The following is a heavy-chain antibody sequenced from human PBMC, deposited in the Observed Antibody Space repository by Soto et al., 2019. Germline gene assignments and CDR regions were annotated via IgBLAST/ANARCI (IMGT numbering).Heavy chain of an antibody. Sequence: QVQLVQSGAEVRKPGSSVKVSCKASGGSFSSFAFSWVRQAPGQGLEWMGGIIPIFGPANYAQESLGRVAFTADDSTSTAYMEISGLTFEDTAFYYCAVSLYGVVLHYYSRMDVWGPGTSVTVSS. CDR3: AVSLYGVVLHYYSRMDV. J-gene: IGHJ6*02. D-gene: IGHD3-3*01. CDR2: IIPIFGPA. CDR1: GGSFSSFA. V-gene: IGHV1-69*01.